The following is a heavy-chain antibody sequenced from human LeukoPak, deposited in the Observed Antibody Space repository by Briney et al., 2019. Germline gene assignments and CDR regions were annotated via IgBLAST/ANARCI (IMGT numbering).Heavy chain of an antibody. CDR1: GYSFTSYW. D-gene: IGHD2-21*02. J-gene: IGHJ3*02. V-gene: IGHV5-51*01. CDR3: ARQKGHIVVVTADDAFDI. Sequence: GESLKISCKGSGYSFTSYWIGWVRQMPGKGLEWMGIIYPGDSDTRYSPSFQGQVTISADKSISTAYLQWSSLKASDTAMYYCARQKGHIVVVTADDAFDIWDQGTMVTVSS. CDR2: IYPGDSDT.